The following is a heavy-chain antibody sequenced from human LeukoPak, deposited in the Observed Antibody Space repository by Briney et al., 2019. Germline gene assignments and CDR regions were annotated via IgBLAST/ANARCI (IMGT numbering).Heavy chain of an antibody. D-gene: IGHD3-9*01. J-gene: IGHJ4*02. V-gene: IGHV3-48*03. CDR3: ARDGYYDILTGTDY. Sequence: GGSLRLSCAASGFTFSSYEMNWVRQAPGKGLEWVSYISSSGSTIYYADSVKGRFTISRDNAKNTLYLQMNSLRAEDTAVYYCARDGYYDILTGTDYWGPGTLVTVSS. CDR2: ISSSGSTI. CDR1: GFTFSSYE.